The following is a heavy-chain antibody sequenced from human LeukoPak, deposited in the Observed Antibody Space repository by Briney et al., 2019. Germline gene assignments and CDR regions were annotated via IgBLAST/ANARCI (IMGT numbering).Heavy chain of an antibody. Sequence: SVTLSLTCTVSGGSISSNYWSWSRQPPGKGLEWIGYIYTGGSTNYNPSLKSRVTISVDTSKNQFSLKLSSVTAADTAVYYCARIGGYSRAYWGQGTLVTVSS. CDR2: IYTGGST. D-gene: IGHD2-21*01. V-gene: IGHV4-4*09. CDR1: GGSISSNY. J-gene: IGHJ4*02. CDR3: ARIGGYSRAY.